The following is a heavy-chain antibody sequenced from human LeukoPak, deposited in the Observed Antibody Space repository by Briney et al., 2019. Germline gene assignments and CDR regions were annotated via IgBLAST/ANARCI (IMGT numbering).Heavy chain of an antibody. CDR3: ARGPVVVVAATGGGDAFDI. D-gene: IGHD2-15*01. Sequence: ASVKVSCKASGGTFSSYAISWVRQAPGQGLEWMGRIITILGIANYAQKFQGRVTITADKSTSTAYMELSSLRSEDTAVYYCARGPVVVVAATGGGDAFDIWGQGTMVTVSS. V-gene: IGHV1-69*04. CDR1: GGTFSSYA. J-gene: IGHJ3*02. CDR2: IITILGIA.